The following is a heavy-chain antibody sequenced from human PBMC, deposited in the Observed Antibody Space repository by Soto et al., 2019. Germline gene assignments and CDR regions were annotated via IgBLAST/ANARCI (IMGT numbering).Heavy chain of an antibody. J-gene: IGHJ3*02. CDR3: AKDPLGDSSGYGGDAFDI. V-gene: IGHV3-23*01. CDR2: ISGSGGST. Sequence: GGSLRLSCAASGFTFSSYAMSWVRQAPGKGLEWVSAISGSGGSTYYADSVKGRFTISRDNSKNTLYLQMNSLRAEDTAVYYCAKDPLGDSSGYGGDAFDIWGQGTMVTVSS. CDR1: GFTFSSYA. D-gene: IGHD3-22*01.